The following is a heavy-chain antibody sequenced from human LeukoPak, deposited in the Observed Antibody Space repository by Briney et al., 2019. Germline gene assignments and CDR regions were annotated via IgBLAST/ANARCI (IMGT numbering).Heavy chain of an antibody. CDR3: ATGLGYCSSTSCYEDY. D-gene: IGHD2-2*01. V-gene: IGHV1-24*01. CDR1: GYTLTELS. Sequence: ASVKVSCKVSGYTLTELSMHWVRQAPGKGLEWMGGFDPEDGETIYAQKFQGRVTMTEDTSTDTAYMELSSLRSEDTAVYYCATGLGYCSSTSCYEDYWDQGTLVTVSS. J-gene: IGHJ4*02. CDR2: FDPEDGET.